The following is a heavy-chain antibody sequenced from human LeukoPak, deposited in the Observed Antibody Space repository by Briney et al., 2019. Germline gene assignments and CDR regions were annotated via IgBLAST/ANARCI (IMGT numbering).Heavy chain of an antibody. J-gene: IGHJ4*02. D-gene: IGHD2/OR15-2a*01. CDR1: GFTFSSYA. CDR2: ISGSGGST. Sequence: GGSLRLSCAASGFTFSSYAMSWVRQAPGKGLEWVSAISGSGGSTYYADSVKGRFTISRDNSKNTLYLQMNSLRAEDTAVYYCTNDRRWTPNYFFSYWGQGTLVTLSS. CDR3: TNDRRWTPNYFFSY. V-gene: IGHV3-23*01.